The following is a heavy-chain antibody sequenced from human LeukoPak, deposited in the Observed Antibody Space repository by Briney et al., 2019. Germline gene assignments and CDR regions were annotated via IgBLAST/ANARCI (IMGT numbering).Heavy chain of an antibody. CDR3: ASLATILAFDI. J-gene: IGHJ3*02. V-gene: IGHV3-7*01. CDR2: VKQGGSGK. Sequence: GGSLRLSCAASGFTFSSYWMSWVRQAPGKGLEWVANVKQGGSGKYYVDSVKGRFTISRDNAKNSLYLQMNSLRAEDTAVYYCASLATILAFDIWGQGTMVTVSS. CDR1: GFTFSSYW. D-gene: IGHD5-12*01.